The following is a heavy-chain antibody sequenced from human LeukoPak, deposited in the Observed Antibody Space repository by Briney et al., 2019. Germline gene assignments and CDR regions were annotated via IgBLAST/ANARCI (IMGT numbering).Heavy chain of an antibody. V-gene: IGHV7-4-1*02. J-gene: IGHJ4*02. CDR3: ARDPGSQRVNRLARRGDY. D-gene: IGHD1-14*01. Sequence: AASVTVSCTASGYTFTNFAMNWVRQAPGQGLEWMGWIDTNTGIPTYAQGFTGRFVFSLDTSVSTVYLQISSLQADDAAVYYCARDPGSQRVNRLARRGDYWGQGTLVTVSS. CDR1: GYTFTNFA. CDR2: IDTNTGIP.